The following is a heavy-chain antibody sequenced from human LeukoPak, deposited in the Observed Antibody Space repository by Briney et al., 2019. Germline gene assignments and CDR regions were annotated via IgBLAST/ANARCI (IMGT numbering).Heavy chain of an antibody. CDR2: IYPGNSET. CDR1: GYTFTNYW. D-gene: IGHD3-3*02. J-gene: IGHJ4*02. V-gene: IGHV5-51*01. Sequence: GESLKISCKGSGYTFTNYWIGWVRQMSGKGLEWMGIIYPGNSETRYCPSFQGQVTISADKSINTAYLQWSSLKASHTAIYYCARLYISSSGGDYWGQGTLVTVSS. CDR3: ARLYISSSGGDY.